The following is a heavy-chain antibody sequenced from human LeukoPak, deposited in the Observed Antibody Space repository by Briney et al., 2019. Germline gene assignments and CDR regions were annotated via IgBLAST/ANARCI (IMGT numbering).Heavy chain of an antibody. J-gene: IGHJ4*02. CDR1: GFTFSSYG. CDR2: ISYDGSNK. CDR3: AKDLAVVVVAADAFDY. Sequence: PGRSLRLSRAASGFTFSSYGMHWVRQAPGKGLEWVAVISYDGSNKYYADSVKGRFTISRDNSKNTLYLQMNSLRAEDTAVYYCAKDLAVVVVAADAFDYWGQGTLVTVSS. V-gene: IGHV3-30*18. D-gene: IGHD2-15*01.